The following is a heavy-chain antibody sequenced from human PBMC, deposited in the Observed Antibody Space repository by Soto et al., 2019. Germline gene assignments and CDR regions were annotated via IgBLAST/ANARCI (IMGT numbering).Heavy chain of an antibody. CDR2: ISTSNGKT. D-gene: IGHD6-13*01. CDR3: ARDLISYSNNARNWLDP. CDR1: GYTFTNHG. V-gene: IGHV1-18*01. J-gene: IGHJ5*02. Sequence: QVQLVQSGAEVKKPGASVKVSCKASGYTFTNHGISWVRQAPGQGLEWMGWISTSNGKTDYTQKLQGRLTMTTDTSTSTAYMQLSNLRSDDTAVYYCARDLISYSNNARNWLDPWGQGTLVTVSS.